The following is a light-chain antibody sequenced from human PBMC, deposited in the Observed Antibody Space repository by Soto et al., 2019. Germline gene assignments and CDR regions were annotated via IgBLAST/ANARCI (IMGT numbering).Light chain of an antibody. CDR3: QVWDNNSDDRV. CDR2: DDS. V-gene: IGLV3-21*02. Sequence: SYELTQPPSVSVAPGQTARITCGGNNVGGKLVHWYQHEPGQAPVLVVYDDSVRPSGIPDRFSGSNSGNTATLTISRVEAGDEADYYCQVWDNNSDDRVFGGGTKVTVL. CDR1: NVGGKL. J-gene: IGLJ3*02.